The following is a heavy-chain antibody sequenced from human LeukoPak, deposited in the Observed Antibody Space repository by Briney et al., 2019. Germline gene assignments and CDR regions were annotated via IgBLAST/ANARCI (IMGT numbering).Heavy chain of an antibody. D-gene: IGHD3-22*01. Sequence: ASVKVPCKASGGTFSSYAISWVRQAPGQGLEWMGGIIPIFGTANYAQKFQGRVTITADESTSTAYMELSSLRSEDTAVYYCARGSYDSSGPLVYWGQGTLVTVSS. CDR2: IIPIFGTA. CDR3: ARGSYDSSGPLVY. J-gene: IGHJ4*02. V-gene: IGHV1-69*13. CDR1: GGTFSSYA.